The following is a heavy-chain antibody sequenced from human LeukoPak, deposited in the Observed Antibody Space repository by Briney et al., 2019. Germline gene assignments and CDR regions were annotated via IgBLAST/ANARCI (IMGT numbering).Heavy chain of an antibody. J-gene: IGHJ3*02. CDR3: ARAGRQWDKGSDI. Sequence: PSETLSLTCTVSGGSISSSSYYWGWIRQPPGKGLEWIGSIYYSGSTYYNPSLKSRVTISVDTSKNQFSLKLSSVTAADTAVYYCARAGRQWDKGSDIWGQGTMVTVSS. D-gene: IGHD1-26*01. CDR1: GGSISSSSYY. V-gene: IGHV4-39*07. CDR2: IYYSGST.